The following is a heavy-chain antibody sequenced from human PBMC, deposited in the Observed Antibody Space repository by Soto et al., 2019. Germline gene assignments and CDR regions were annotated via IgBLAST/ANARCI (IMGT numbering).Heavy chain of an antibody. Sequence: SGGSLRLSCAASGFTFSSYSMNWVRQAPGKGLKWVSSISSSSSYIYYADSVKGRFTISRDNAKNSLYLQMNSLRAEDTAVYYCARAPSIAVAGTSSWGQGTLVTVSS. V-gene: IGHV3-21*01. CDR2: ISSSSSYI. CDR1: GFTFSSYS. J-gene: IGHJ5*02. D-gene: IGHD6-19*01. CDR3: ARAPSIAVAGTSS.